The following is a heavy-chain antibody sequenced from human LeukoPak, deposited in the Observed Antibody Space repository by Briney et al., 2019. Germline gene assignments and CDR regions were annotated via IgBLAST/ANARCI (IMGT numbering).Heavy chain of an antibody. Sequence: ASVKVSCKASGYTFTGYYMHWVRQAPGQGLEWMGWINPNSGGTNYAQKFQGRVTMTRDTSISTACMELSRLRSDDTAVYYCARVRGITMVWGVPTVGYWGQGTLVTVSS. CDR2: INPNSGGT. CDR3: ARVRGITMVWGVPTVGY. D-gene: IGHD3-10*01. CDR1: GYTFTGYY. J-gene: IGHJ4*02. V-gene: IGHV1-2*02.